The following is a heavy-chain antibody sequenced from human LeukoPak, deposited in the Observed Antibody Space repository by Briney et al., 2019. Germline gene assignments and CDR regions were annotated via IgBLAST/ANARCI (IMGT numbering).Heavy chain of an antibody. V-gene: IGHV3-23*01. CDR2: ISGSVGST. J-gene: IGHJ6*02. Sequence: PGGSLRLSCAASGFTFSNYAMSWVRQAPGKGLEWVSAISGSVGSTFYADSVKGRFTISRDNSKNTLYLQMNTLRAEDTAVYYCAKCIVGPRAHYYYYGMDVWGQGTTVTVSS. CDR3: AKCIVGPRAHYYYYGMDV. D-gene: IGHD1-26*01. CDR1: GFTFSNYA.